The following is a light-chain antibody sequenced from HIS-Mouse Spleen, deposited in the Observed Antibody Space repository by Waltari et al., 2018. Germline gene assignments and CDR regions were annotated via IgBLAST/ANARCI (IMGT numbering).Light chain of an antibody. CDR2: EVS. CDR1: SSYVGGYNY. J-gene: IGLJ3*02. Sequence: QSALTQPASVSGSPGQSITIPCTGTSSYVGGYNYFSWYQQHPGKAPKLMIYEVSNRPSGVSNRFSGSKSGNTASLTISGLQAEDEADYYCSSYTSSSTWVFGGGTKLTVL. CDR3: SSYTSSSTWV. V-gene: IGLV2-14*01.